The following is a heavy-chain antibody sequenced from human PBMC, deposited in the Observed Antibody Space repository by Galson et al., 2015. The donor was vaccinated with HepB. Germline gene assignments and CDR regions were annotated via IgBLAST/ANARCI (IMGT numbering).Heavy chain of an antibody. CDR1: GFTFSSYA. V-gene: IGHV3-30*04. J-gene: IGHJ4*02. CDR3: ARDVITFGGVIVGPLDY. D-gene: IGHD3-16*02. Sequence: SLRHSCAASGFTFSSYAMHWVRQAPGKGLEWVAVISYDGSNKYYADSVKGRFTISRDNSKNTLYLQMNSLRAEDTAVYYCARDVITFGGVIVGPLDYWGQGTLVAVSS. CDR2: ISYDGSNK.